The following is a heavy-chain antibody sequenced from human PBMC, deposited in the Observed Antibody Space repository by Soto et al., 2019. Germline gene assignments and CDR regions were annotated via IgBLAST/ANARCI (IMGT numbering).Heavy chain of an antibody. CDR3: TRDDTYDFWSGYYSDYYYYGMGV. V-gene: IGHV3-49*04. CDR2: IRSKAYGGTT. CDR1: GFTFGDYA. J-gene: IGHJ6*02. Sequence: GGSLRLSCTASGFTFGDYAMSWVRQAPGKGLEWVGFIRSKAYGGTTEYAASVKGRFTISRDDSKSIAYLQMNSLKTEDTAVYYCTRDDTYDFWSGYYSDYYYYGMGVWGQGTTVTVSS. D-gene: IGHD3-3*01.